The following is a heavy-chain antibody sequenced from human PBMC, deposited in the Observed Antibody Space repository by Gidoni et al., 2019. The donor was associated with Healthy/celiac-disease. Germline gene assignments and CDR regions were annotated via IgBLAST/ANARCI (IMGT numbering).Heavy chain of an antibody. CDR3: ASRIAVAGTNY. Sequence: EVQLVESGGGLVKPGGSLRPSCAASGFTFSSYSMNWVRQAPGKGLEWVSSISISSSYIYSADPVKGRFTISRDNAKNSLYLQMNSLRAEDTAVYYCASRIAVAGTNYWGQGTLVTVSS. CDR2: ISISSSYI. CDR1: GFTFSSYS. V-gene: IGHV3-21*01. J-gene: IGHJ4*02. D-gene: IGHD6-19*01.